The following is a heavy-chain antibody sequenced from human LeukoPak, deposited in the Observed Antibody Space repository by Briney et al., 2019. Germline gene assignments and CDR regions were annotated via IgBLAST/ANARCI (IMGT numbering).Heavy chain of an antibody. CDR3: AGGFDY. V-gene: IGHV3-74*01. CDR2: INGDGSST. Sequence: GGSLRLSCAASGFTFSSYWMHWVRQAPGKGLVGVSRINGDGSSTSYVDSVKGRFTISRDNAKNTVYLQMNSLRVEDTAVYYCAGGFDYWGQGTLVTVSS. CDR1: GFTFSSYW. J-gene: IGHJ4*02.